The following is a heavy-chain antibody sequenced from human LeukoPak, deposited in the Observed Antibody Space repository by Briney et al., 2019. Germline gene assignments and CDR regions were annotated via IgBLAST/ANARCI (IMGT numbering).Heavy chain of an antibody. CDR2: IYYSGST. CDR1: GGSISSYY. Sequence: RPSETLSLTCTDSGGSISSYYWSWIRQPPGKGLEWIGYIYYSGSTNYNPSLKSRVTISVDTSKNQFSLKLSSVTAADTAVYYCARDYYYDSSGYWFDPWGQGTLVTVSS. J-gene: IGHJ5*02. V-gene: IGHV4-59*01. D-gene: IGHD3-22*01. CDR3: ARDYYYDSSGYWFDP.